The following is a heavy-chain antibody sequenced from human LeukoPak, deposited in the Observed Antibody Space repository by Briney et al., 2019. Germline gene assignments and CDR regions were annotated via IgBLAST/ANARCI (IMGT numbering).Heavy chain of an antibody. CDR1: GFTLSKHW. CDR3: ATYSSLNRREFQY. V-gene: IGHV3-7*01. Sequence: GGSLRLSCAASGFTLSKHWMTWVRQAPGKGLECVAIIKQDGSEKYYVNSVKGRFTISRDNAKNSLYLQMNSLRAEDTAVYYCATYSSLNRREFQYWGQGTLLTVSS. J-gene: IGHJ1*01. CDR2: IKQDGSEK. D-gene: IGHD3-22*01.